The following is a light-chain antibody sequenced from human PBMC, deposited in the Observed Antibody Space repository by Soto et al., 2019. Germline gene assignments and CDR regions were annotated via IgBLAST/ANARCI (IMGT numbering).Light chain of an antibody. CDR2: DAS. Sequence: DIQMTQSPSTLSASIGDRVTITCRASQSIGTWLAWYQQKPGKAPKLLIYDASSLASGVPSRFSGSGSGTDITLTISSLQTDDLATYYCQQYNSNPHTFGQGTKLEIK. CDR3: QQYNSNPHT. J-gene: IGKJ2*01. CDR1: QSIGTW. V-gene: IGKV1-5*01.